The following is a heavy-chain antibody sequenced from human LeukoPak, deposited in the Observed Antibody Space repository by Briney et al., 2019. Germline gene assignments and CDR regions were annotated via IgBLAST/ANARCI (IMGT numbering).Heavy chain of an antibody. D-gene: IGHD3-3*01. CDR1: GGSISSGGYY. V-gene: IGHV4-31*03. CDR3: ARISHYDFWSGYYKGYYYGMDV. CDR2: IYYSGST. Sequence: PSETLSLTCTVSGGSISSGGYYWSWIRQHPGKGLEWIGYIYYSGSTYYNPSLKSRVTISVDTSKNQFSLKLSSVTAADTAVYYCARISHYDFWSGYYKGYYYGMDVWGQGTTVTVSS. J-gene: IGHJ6*02.